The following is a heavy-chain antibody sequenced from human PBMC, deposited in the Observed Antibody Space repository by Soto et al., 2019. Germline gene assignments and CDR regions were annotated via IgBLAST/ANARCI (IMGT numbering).Heavy chain of an antibody. CDR1: GGTFSSYT. D-gene: IGHD1-26*01. CDR3: ARDSSSGRSGSYSLDY. V-gene: IGHV1-69*08. Sequence: QVQLVQSGAEVKKPGSSVKVXCKASGGTFSSYTISWVRQAPGQGLEWMGRIIPILGIANYAQKFQGRVTITADKSTSTAYMELSSLRSEDTAVYYCARDSSSGRSGSYSLDYWGQGTLVTVSS. CDR2: IIPILGIA. J-gene: IGHJ4*02.